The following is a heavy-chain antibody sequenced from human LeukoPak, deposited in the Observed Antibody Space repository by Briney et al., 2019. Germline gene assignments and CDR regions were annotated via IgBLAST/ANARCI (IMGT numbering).Heavy chain of an antibody. CDR2: IYYSGST. CDR1: GGSISSYY. D-gene: IGHD4-17*01. V-gene: IGHV4-59*01. J-gene: IGHJ4*02. Sequence: SETLSLTCTVSGGSISSYYWSWLRQPPGKGLEWIGYIYYSGSTNYNPSLKSRSTISVDTSKNQFSLKLSSVTAADTAVYYCARYLDYGDLYYFDYWGQGTLVTVSS. CDR3: ARYLDYGDLYYFDY.